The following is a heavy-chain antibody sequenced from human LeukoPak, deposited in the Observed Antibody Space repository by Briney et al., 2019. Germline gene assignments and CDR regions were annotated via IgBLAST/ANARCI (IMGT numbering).Heavy chain of an antibody. CDR2: INHSGST. V-gene: IGHV4-34*01. Sequence: SETLSLTCAVYGGSFSGYYWSWIRQPPGKGLEWIGEINHSGSTNYNPSLKSRVTISVGTSKNQFSLKLSSVTAADTAVYYCARPGAAIGKGYFQHWGQGTLVTVSS. D-gene: IGHD2-2*02. CDR1: GGSFSGYY. J-gene: IGHJ1*01. CDR3: ARPGAAIGKGYFQH.